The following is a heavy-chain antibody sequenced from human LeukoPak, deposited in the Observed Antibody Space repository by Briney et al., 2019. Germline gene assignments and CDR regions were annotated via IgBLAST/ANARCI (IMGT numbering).Heavy chain of an antibody. J-gene: IGHJ4*02. V-gene: IGHV6-1*01. CDR3: ARCRAAVAGCDY. D-gene: IGHD6-19*01. CDR1: GDSVSSNSAA. CDR2: TYYRSKWYN. Sequence: SQTLSLTCAISGDSVSSNSAAWNWIRQSSWRGLEWLGRTYYRSKWYNDYAISVKSRITINPDTSKNQFSLQLNSVTPEDTAVYYCARCRAAVAGCDYWGQGTLVTVSS.